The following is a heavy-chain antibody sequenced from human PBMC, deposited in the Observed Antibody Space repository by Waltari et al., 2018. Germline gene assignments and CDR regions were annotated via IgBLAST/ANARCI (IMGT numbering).Heavy chain of an antibody. J-gene: IGHJ5*02. D-gene: IGHD2-2*02. CDR2: INHSGST. CDR3: ARPQRYCSSTSCYTRHPFDP. V-gene: IGHV4-34*01. Sequence: QVQLQQWGAGLLKPSETLSLTCAVYGGSFSCYYWSWIRQPPGTGLEWIREINHSGSTNYNPSLNIRVTISVDTSKNQFSLKLSSVTAADTAVYYCARPQRYCSSTSCYTRHPFDPWGQGTLVTVSS. CDR1: GGSFSCYY.